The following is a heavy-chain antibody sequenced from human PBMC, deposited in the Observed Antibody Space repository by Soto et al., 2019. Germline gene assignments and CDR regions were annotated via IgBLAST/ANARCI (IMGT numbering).Heavy chain of an antibody. Sequence: SGPTLVNPTQTLTVTCTFSGFLLSASGMCVSWIRQPPGKALEWLARIDWDDDKHYSTSLKTRLTITKDTSKNQVVLTMTNMEPVNTATYYCTNTRAGVGELLYIDHWGQGTRVTVS. CDR1: GFLLSASGMC. V-gene: IGHV2-70*12. CDR2: IDWDDDK. D-gene: IGHD3-10*01. J-gene: IGHJ4*02. CDR3: TNTRAGVGELLYIDH.